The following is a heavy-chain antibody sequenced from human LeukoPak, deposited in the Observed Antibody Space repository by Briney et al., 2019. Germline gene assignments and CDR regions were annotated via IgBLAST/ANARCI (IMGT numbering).Heavy chain of an antibody. CDR3: ASGLPAQWLAPYYYYGMDV. V-gene: IGHV3-43*02. CDR1: GFTFDAYA. CDR2: ISGDGGST. J-gene: IGHJ6*02. Sequence: GGSLRLSCAASGFTFDAYAMHWVRQAPGKGLEWVSLISGDGGSTYYADSVKGRFTISRDNSKNSLYLQMNSLRTEDTALYYCASGLPAQWLAPYYYYGMDVWGQGTTVTVSS. D-gene: IGHD6-19*01.